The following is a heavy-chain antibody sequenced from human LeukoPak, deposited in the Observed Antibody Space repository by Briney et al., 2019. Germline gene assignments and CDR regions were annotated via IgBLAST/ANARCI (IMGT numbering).Heavy chain of an antibody. CDR2: IYTSGST. CDR3: ARASVTTDYDILTGYPPLLCYFDY. D-gene: IGHD3-9*01. J-gene: IGHJ4*02. V-gene: IGHV4-4*07. CDR1: GGSISSYY. Sequence: SETLSLTCTVSGGSISSYYWSWIRQPAGKGLEWIGRIYTSGSTNYNPSLKSRVTMSVDTSKNQFSLKLSSVTAADTAVYYCARASVTTDYDILTGYPPLLCYFDYWGQGTLVTVSS.